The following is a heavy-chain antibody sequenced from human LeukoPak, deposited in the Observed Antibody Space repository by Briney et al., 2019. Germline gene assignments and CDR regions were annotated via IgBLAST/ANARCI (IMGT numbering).Heavy chain of an antibody. Sequence: PGGSLRLSCAASGITSSNFYMMWVRQAPGKGLEWVSYISNNDVTKYADSVRGRLTISRDNSKNTLYLQMNSLRAEDTAVYYCARGVGANYFDYWGQGTLVTISS. V-gene: IGHV3-66*03. CDR3: ARGVGANYFDY. D-gene: IGHD1-26*01. J-gene: IGHJ4*02. CDR1: GITSSNFY. CDR2: ISNNDVT.